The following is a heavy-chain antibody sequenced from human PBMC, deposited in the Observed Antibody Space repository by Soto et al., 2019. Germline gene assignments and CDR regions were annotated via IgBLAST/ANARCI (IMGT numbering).Heavy chain of an antibody. CDR1: GFTFSSYG. D-gene: IGHD3-10*01. V-gene: IGHV3-30*18. J-gene: IGHJ4*02. Sequence: QVQLVESGGGVVQPGRSLRLSCAASGFTFSSYGMQWVRQAPGKGLKWVAVISYEGRIQYYADSVKGRFTISRDNSKDTLYLQMNSLRAEDTAVYYCAKEGTIKRSYYFDFWGQGTLVTVSS. CDR3: AKEGTIKRSYYFDF. CDR2: ISYEGRIQ.